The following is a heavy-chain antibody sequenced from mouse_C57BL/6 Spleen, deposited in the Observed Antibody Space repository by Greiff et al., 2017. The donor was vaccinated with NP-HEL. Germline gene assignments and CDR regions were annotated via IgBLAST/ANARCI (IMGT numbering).Heavy chain of an antibody. D-gene: IGHD3-1*01. Sequence: QVQLQQSGAELVKPGASVKLSCKASGYTFTSYWMHWVKQRPGQGLEWIGMIHPNSGSTNYNEKFKSKATLTVDKSSSTAYMQLSSLTSEDSAVYYCARAQLEYEDYWGQGTSVTVSS. V-gene: IGHV1-64*01. CDR2: IHPNSGST. CDR3: ARAQLEYEDY. J-gene: IGHJ4*01. CDR1: GYTFTSYW.